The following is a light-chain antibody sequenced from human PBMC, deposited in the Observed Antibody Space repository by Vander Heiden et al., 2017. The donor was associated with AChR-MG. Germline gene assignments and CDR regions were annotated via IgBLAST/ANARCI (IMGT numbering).Light chain of an antibody. CDR3: AAWDDSLSGRV. V-gene: IGLV1-47*01. CDR2: RNN. CDR1: SSNSGSNY. J-gene: IGLJ2*01. Sequence: QSVLPHPPSASATPGQRVTISCSGSSSNSGSNYVYWYQQLPGTAPKLLIYRNNQRPSGVPDRFSGSKSGTSASLAISGLRSEDEADYYCAAWDDSLSGRVFGGGTKLTVL.